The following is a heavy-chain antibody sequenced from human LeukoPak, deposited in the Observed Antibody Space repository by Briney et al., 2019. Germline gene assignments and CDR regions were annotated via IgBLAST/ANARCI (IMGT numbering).Heavy chain of an antibody. V-gene: IGHV4-34*01. CDR2: INHSGST. CDR3: ARAGTYSSSGSDF. Sequence: SETLSLTCAVYGGSFSGYYWSWIRQPPGKGLEWIGKINHSGSTNYNPSLKSRVTISVETSKNQFTQKLSSVTAADTAGYYCARAGTYSSSGSDFWGRGNRVTVTA. CDR1: GGSFSGYY. J-gene: IGHJ4*02. D-gene: IGHD6-6*01.